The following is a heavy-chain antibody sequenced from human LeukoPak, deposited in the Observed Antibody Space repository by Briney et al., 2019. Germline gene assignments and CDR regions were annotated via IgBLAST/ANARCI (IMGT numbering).Heavy chain of an antibody. V-gene: IGHV3-7*01. CDR2: IKQDGSEK. CDR3: AREFCSSTNCYFDY. J-gene: IGHJ4*02. D-gene: IGHD2-2*01. CDR1: GFTFSRYW. Sequence: QPGGSLRLSCTASGFTFSRYWMSWVRQAPGKGLEWVASIKQDGSEKYYVDSVKGRFTISRDNAKNSLYLQMNSLRAEDTAVYYCAREFCSSTNCYFDYWGQGTLVTVSS.